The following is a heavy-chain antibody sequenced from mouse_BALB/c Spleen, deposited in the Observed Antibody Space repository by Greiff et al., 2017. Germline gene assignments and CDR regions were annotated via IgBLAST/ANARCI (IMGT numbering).Heavy chain of an antibody. CDR2: INPYNGAT. Sequence: VQLKESGPELVKPGASVKISCKASGYSFTGYYMHWVKQSHVKSLEWIGRINPYNGATSYNQNFKDKASLTVDKSSSTAYMELHSLTSEDSAVYYCAMGGDGYYGYAMDYWGQGTSVTVSS. J-gene: IGHJ4*01. CDR1: GYSFTGYY. D-gene: IGHD2-3*01. V-gene: IGHV1-31*01. CDR3: AMGGDGYYGYAMDY.